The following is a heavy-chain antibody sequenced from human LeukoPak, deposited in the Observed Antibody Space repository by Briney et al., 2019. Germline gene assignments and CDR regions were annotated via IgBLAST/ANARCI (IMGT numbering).Heavy chain of an antibody. V-gene: IGHV1-69*04. CDR1: GGTFSSYA. CDR2: IIPILGIA. D-gene: IGHD6-13*01. Sequence: SGKVSCKAAGGTFSSYAISWVRQAPGQGLEWMGRIIPILGIANYAQKLQGRVTITADKSTSTAYMELSSLRSADTAVYYCAAGYSSSWRPFDYWGQGTLVTVSS. J-gene: IGHJ4*02. CDR3: AAGYSSSWRPFDY.